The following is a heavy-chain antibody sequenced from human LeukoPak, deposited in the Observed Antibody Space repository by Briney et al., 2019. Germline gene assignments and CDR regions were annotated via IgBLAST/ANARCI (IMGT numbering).Heavy chain of an antibody. CDR2: IYTSGST. V-gene: IGHV4-4*07. CDR1: GGSISSYY. D-gene: IGHD5-12*01. CDR3: ARGGGYSGYGDDAFDI. J-gene: IGHJ3*02. Sequence: SETLFLTCTVSGGSISSYYWSWIRQPAGKGLEWIGRIYTSGSTNYNPSLKSRVTMSVDTSKNQFSLKLSSVTAADTAVYYCARGGGYSGYGDDAFDIWGQGTMVTVSS.